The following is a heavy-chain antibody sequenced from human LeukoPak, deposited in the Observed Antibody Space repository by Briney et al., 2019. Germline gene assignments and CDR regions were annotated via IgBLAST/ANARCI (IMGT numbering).Heavy chain of an antibody. Sequence: SETLSLTCAVYGGSFSGYYWSWIRQPPGKGLEWIGEINHSRSTNYNPSLKSRVTISVDTSKNQFSLKLSSVTAADTAVYYCARGRILWFGELLSRHYYFDYWGQGTLVTVSS. D-gene: IGHD3-10*01. CDR2: INHSRST. V-gene: IGHV4-34*01. CDR3: ARGRILWFGELLSRHYYFDY. CDR1: GGSFSGYY. J-gene: IGHJ4*02.